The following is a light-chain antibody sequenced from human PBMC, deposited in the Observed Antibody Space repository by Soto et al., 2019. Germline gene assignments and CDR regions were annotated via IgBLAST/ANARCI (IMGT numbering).Light chain of an antibody. CDR1: SSEIGGYNY. CDR2: DVS. Sequence: QSALTQPASVSGSPGQSITISCTGTSSEIGGYNYVSWYQQHPGKAPKLMIYDVSNRPSGVSNRFSGSKSGNTASLTISGLQAEDEADYYCSSYASSSPLFGTGTKVTVL. CDR3: SSYASSSPL. J-gene: IGLJ1*01. V-gene: IGLV2-14*01.